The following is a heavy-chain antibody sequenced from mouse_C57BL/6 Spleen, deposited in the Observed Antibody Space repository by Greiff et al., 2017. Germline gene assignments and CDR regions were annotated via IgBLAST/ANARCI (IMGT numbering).Heavy chain of an antibody. CDR3: ADNYDGAMDY. CDR1: GYTFTSYG. D-gene: IGHD1-3*01. CDR2: IYPRSGNT. Sequence: VQLVESGAELARPGASVKLSCKASGYTFTSYGISWVKQRTGQGLEWIGEIYPRSGNTYYNEKFKGKATLTADKSSSTAYMELRSLTSEDSAVYFCADNYDGAMDYWGQGTSVTVSS. J-gene: IGHJ4*01. V-gene: IGHV1-81*01.